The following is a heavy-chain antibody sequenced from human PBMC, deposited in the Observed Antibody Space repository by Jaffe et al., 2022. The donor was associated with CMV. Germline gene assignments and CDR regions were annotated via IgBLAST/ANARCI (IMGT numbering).Heavy chain of an antibody. D-gene: IGHD2-2*01. Sequence: EVQLVESGGGLVQPGRSLRLSCAASGFTFDDYAMHWVRQAPGKGLEWVSGISWNSGSIGYADSVKGRFTISRDNAKNSLYLQMNSLRAEDTALYYCAKGGVPAAMGWFDPWGQGTLVTVSS. V-gene: IGHV3-9*01. CDR3: AKGGVPAAMGWFDP. J-gene: IGHJ5*02. CDR1: GFTFDDYA. CDR2: ISWNSGSI.